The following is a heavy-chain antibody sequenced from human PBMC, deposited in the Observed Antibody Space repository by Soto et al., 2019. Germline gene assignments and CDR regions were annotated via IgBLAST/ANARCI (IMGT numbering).Heavy chain of an antibody. D-gene: IGHD1-1*01. J-gene: IGHJ4*02. CDR3: ARGRYGDY. Sequence: QVHLVQSGAEVKKPGASVKVSCKGSGYGFTTYVITWGRRAPGQGLEWMAGISAHNGNTNYSQKLQGRVTVTRDTSTSTAYMELRSLRSDDTAVYYCARGRYGDYWGQGALVTVSS. CDR2: ISAHNGNT. CDR1: GYGFTTYV. V-gene: IGHV1-18*01.